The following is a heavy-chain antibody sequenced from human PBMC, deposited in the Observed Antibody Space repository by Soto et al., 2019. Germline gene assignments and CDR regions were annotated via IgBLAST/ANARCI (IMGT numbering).Heavy chain of an antibody. V-gene: IGHV3-9*01. CDR1: GFTFSSSA. Sequence: PVGSLRLSCAASGFTFSSSAMHWVRQAPGKGLEWVSGISWNSGSIGYADSVKGRFTISRDNAKNSLYLQMNSLRAGDTAVYYCARQFGDYYGMDVWGQGTTVTVSS. CDR2: ISWNSGSI. J-gene: IGHJ6*02. CDR3: ARQFGDYYGMDV. D-gene: IGHD3-10*01.